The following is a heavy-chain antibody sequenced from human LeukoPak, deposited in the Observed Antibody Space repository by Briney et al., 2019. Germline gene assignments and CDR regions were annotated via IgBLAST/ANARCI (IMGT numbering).Heavy chain of an antibody. CDR1: GGSISSSSYY. D-gene: IGHD4-17*01. Sequence: SETLPLTCTVSGGSISSSSYYWGWIRQPPGKGLEWIGSIYYSGSTYYNPSLKSRVTISVDTSKNQFSLKLSSVTAADTAVYYCARWDDYGDLYFDYWGQGTLVTVSS. CDR3: ARWDDYGDLYFDY. J-gene: IGHJ4*02. CDR2: IYYSGST. V-gene: IGHV4-39*01.